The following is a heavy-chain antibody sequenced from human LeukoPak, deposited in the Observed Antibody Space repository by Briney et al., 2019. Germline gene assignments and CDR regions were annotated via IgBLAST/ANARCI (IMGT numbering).Heavy chain of an antibody. CDR1: SGSISSYY. D-gene: IGHD3-10*01. CDR3: ARGQYGSGIDY. Sequence: TSETLSLTCTVSSGSISSYYWSWIRQPAGKGLEWIGRIYTNGNTNYNPSLKSRVTMSVDTSKSQFSLKLTSMTAADTAVYYCARGQYGSGIDYWGQGTLVTVSS. J-gene: IGHJ4*02. V-gene: IGHV4-4*07. CDR2: IYTNGNT.